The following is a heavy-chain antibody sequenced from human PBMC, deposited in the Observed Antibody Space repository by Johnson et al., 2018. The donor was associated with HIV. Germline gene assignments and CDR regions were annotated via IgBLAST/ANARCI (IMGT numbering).Heavy chain of an antibody. J-gene: IGHJ3*02. CDR1: GFTVSSNY. V-gene: IGHV3-66*02. D-gene: IGHD3-22*01. Sequence: EVQLVESGGGLVQPGGSLRLSCAASGFTVSSNYMSWVRQAPGKGLEWVSVIYSGGSTYYADSVKARFTISRDNSKNTLYLQMNSLRAEDTAVYYCARDPAIRWSEWDSSGYYSPDAFDIWGQGTMVTVSS. CDR3: ARDPAIRWSEWDSSGYYSPDAFDI. CDR2: IYSGGST.